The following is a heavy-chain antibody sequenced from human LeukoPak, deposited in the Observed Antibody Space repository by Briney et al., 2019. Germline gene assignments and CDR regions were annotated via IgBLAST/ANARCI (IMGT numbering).Heavy chain of an antibody. CDR1: GGSMSNYY. J-gene: IGHJ3*02. V-gene: IGHV4-59*12. CDR3: AREVVVVPAAILSMDDAFDI. CDR2: IYYSGST. D-gene: IGHD2-2*01. Sequence: PSETLSLTCTVSGGSMSNYYWTWIRQPPGKGLEWIGYIYYSGSTHYNPSLESRVTISVDTSKSQFSLKLSSVTAADTAVYYCAREVVVVPAAILSMDDAFDIWGQGTMVTVSS.